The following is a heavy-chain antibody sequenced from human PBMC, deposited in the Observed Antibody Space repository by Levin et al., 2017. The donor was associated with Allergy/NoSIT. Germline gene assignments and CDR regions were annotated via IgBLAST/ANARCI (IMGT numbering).Heavy chain of an antibody. V-gene: IGHV4-59*08. D-gene: IGHD3-9*01. Sequence: SQTLSLTCTVSGASISSYYWSWIRQPPGKGLEWIGYIYSSGSTNYNPSLKSRVTISVDTSKNQFSLKLSSVTAADTAVYYCARHGVSRYYDALTGYYSGHYYFDYWGQGTLVTVSS. J-gene: IGHJ4*02. CDR1: GASISSYY. CDR3: ARHGVSRYYDALTGYYSGHYYFDY. CDR2: IYSSGST.